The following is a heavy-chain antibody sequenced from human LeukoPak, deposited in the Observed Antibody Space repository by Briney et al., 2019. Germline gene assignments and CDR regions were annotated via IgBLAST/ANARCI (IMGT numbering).Heavy chain of an antibody. V-gene: IGHV4-34*01. J-gene: IGHJ3*02. D-gene: IGHD3-10*01. CDR2: INHSGST. CDR1: GGSFSGYY. Sequence: SETLSLTCAVYGGSFSGYYWSWIRQPPGKGLEWIGEINHSGSTNYNPSLKSRVTISVDTSKNQFSLKLSSVTAADMAVYYCARLDPGTGSDAFDIWGQGTMVTVSS. CDR3: ARLDPGTGSDAFDI.